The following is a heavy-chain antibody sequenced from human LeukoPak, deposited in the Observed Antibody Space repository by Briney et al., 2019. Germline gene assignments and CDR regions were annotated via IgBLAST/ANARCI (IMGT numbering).Heavy chain of an antibody. CDR1: GFTFSSYA. CDR3: ATPPVDY. J-gene: IGHJ4*02. CDR2: ISYDGSNK. V-gene: IGHV3-30*04. Sequence: QPGGSLRLSCAASGFTFSSYAMHWVRQAPGKGLEWVAVISYDGSNKYYADSVKGRFTISRDNSKNTLYLQMNSLRAEDTAVYYCATPPVDYWGQGTLVTVSS.